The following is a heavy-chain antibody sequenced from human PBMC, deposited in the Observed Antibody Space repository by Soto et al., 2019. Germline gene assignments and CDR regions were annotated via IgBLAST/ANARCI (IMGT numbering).Heavy chain of an antibody. CDR3: ASLARARFDWSNPPYYYYYIDV. Sequence: SETLSLTCTVCGGSISSSSYYWGWIRQPPGKGLEWIGYIYYSGSTNYNPSLKSRVTISVDTSTNQFSLKLSSVTAADTAVYYCASLARARFDWSNPPYYYYYIDVWGKGTTVTVSS. D-gene: IGHD3-9*01. CDR1: GGSISSSSYY. J-gene: IGHJ6*03. V-gene: IGHV4-61*05. CDR2: IYYSGST.